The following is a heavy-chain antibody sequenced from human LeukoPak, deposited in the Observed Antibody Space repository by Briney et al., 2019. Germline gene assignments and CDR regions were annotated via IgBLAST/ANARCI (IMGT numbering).Heavy chain of an antibody. V-gene: IGHV4-59*01. CDR3: ARLTVTTAIDY. D-gene: IGHD4-17*01. CDR1: GGSITSYY. Sequence: SETLSLTCTVAGGSITSYYWSWIRQPPGKGLEWIAYIYYTGTTNYNPSLASRVTISVDTSKNQFSLRLSSVTAADTAVYYCARLTVTTAIDYWGQGTLVTVSS. CDR2: IYYTGTT. J-gene: IGHJ4*02.